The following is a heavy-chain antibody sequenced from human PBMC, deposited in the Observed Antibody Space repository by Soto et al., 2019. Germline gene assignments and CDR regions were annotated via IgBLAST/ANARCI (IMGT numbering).Heavy chain of an antibody. V-gene: IGHV4-30-4*01. CDR3: ARVVTAYYYYGTDV. Sequence: PSETLSLTCTVSGGSISSGDYYWSWIRQPPGKGLEWIGYIYYSGSTYYNPSLKSRVTISVDTSKNQFSLKLSSVTAADTAVYYCARVVTAYYYYGTDVWGQGTTVTV. CDR1: GGSISSGDYY. CDR2: IYYSGST. D-gene: IGHD2-21*02. J-gene: IGHJ6*02.